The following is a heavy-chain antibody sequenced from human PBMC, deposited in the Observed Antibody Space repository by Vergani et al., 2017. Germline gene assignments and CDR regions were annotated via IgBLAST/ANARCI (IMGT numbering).Heavy chain of an antibody. V-gene: IGHV4-34*01. CDR2: INHSGST. CDR3: ARLLGGWVAAARWFDP. J-gene: IGHJ5*02. Sequence: QVQLQQWGAGLLKPSEPLSLTCAVYGGSSSGYYWSWIRQPPGKGLEWSGEINHSGSTNYNPSLKSRVTISVDTSKNQFSLKLSSVTAADTAVYYCARLLGGWVAAARWFDPWGQGTLVTVSS. CDR1: GGSSSGYY. D-gene: IGHD6-13*01.